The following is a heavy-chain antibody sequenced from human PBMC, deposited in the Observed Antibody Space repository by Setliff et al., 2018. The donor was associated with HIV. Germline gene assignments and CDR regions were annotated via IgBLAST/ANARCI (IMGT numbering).Heavy chain of an antibody. CDR2: ISPDGYST. D-gene: IGHD3-10*01. CDR3: ASSGSGSYINWFGP. CDR1: GFTFRIYA. V-gene: IGHV3-64*02. Sequence: PGGSLRLSCAASGFTFRIYAIHWVRQAPGKVLEYVSVISPDGYSTHYSESVKGRFTISRDNDKNSVHLQMTSLRAEDTAVYYCASSGSGSYINWFGPWGQGTLVTVSS. J-gene: IGHJ5*02.